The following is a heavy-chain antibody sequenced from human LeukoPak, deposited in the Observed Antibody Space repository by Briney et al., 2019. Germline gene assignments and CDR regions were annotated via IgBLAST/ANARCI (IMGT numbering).Heavy chain of an antibody. Sequence: PSETLSLTCTVSGGSISSSSYYWGWIRQPPGKGLEWIGYIYYTGSTYYNPSLKSRITISVDTSKNQFSLKLSSVTAADTAVYYCARLPYYYGSGTPAYGMDVWGQGTTVTVSS. D-gene: IGHD3-10*01. V-gene: IGHV4-39*07. CDR2: IYYTGST. CDR3: ARLPYYYGSGTPAYGMDV. CDR1: GGSISSSSYY. J-gene: IGHJ6*02.